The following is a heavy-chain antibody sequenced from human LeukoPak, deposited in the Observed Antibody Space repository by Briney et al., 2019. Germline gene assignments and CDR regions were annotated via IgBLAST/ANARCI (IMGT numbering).Heavy chain of an antibody. CDR2: IYPGDSDT. CDR1: GYSFTTYW. Sequence: GESLKISCQGSGYSFTTYWIGWVRHMHGKGLEWMEIIYPGDSDTRYSPSFQGQVTISADKSISTAYLQWSSLKASDTAMYYCARHAPVTPDAFDIWGQGTMVTVSS. CDR3: ARHAPVTPDAFDI. V-gene: IGHV5-51*01. J-gene: IGHJ3*02. D-gene: IGHD5-18*01.